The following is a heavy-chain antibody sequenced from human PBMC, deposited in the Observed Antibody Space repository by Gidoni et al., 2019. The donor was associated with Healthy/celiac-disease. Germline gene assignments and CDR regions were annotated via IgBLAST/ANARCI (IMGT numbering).Heavy chain of an antibody. CDR3: AKDESSAAGNGAFDI. CDR2: IRGSGGST. CDR1: GFTFSSYG. Sequence: EVQLLESGGGLVQPGGSMRLSCAASGFTFSSYGMSWVRQAPGKGLEWVSAIRGSGGSTYYADSVKGRFTISRDNSKNTLYLQMNSLRAEDTAVYYCAKDESSAAGNGAFDIWGQGTMVTVSS. V-gene: IGHV3-23*01. J-gene: IGHJ3*02. D-gene: IGHD6-13*01.